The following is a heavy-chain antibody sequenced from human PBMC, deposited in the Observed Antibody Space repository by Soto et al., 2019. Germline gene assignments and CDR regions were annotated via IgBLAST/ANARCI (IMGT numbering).Heavy chain of an antibody. CDR1: GYTFSRHG. CDR2: SGNT. D-gene: IGHD3-3*01. V-gene: IGHV1-18*04. CDR3: ARGADDFSSGYYYEY. Sequence: QVQLVQSGAEVKKPGASVTVSCKASGYTFSRHGISWVRQAPGQGLEWIAWSGNTNYAQKFQGRLTLTTNPSTRTAYMDLRSLRSDDTAVYYCARGADDFSSGYYYEYWGQGTLVTVSS. J-gene: IGHJ4*02.